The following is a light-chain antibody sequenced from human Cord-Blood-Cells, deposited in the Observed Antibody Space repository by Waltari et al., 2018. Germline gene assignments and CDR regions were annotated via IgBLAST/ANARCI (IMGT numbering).Light chain of an antibody. J-gene: IGKJ2*01. CDR3: QQYGSSPPT. Sequence: EIVLKQSRGTLSLSPGERATLSCRASQSVSSSYLAWYQQKPGQAPRLLIYGASSRATGIPDRFSGSGSGTDFTLTISRLEPEDFAVYYCQQYGSSPPTFGQGTKLEIK. V-gene: IGKV3-20*01. CDR2: GAS. CDR1: QSVSSSY.